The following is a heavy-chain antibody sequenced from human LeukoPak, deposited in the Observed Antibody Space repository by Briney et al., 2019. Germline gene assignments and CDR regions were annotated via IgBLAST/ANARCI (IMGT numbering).Heavy chain of an antibody. J-gene: IGHJ4*02. Sequence: PGGSLRLSCAASGFTFSSYAMSWVRQAPGKGLEWVSAISGSGGSTYYADSVKGRFTISRDNSKNTLYLQMDSLRAEDTAVYYCAKDGDYYDSSGYPLYYFDYWGQGTLVTVSS. CDR3: AKDGDYYDSSGYPLYYFDY. V-gene: IGHV3-23*01. CDR2: ISGSGGST. CDR1: GFTFSSYA. D-gene: IGHD3-22*01.